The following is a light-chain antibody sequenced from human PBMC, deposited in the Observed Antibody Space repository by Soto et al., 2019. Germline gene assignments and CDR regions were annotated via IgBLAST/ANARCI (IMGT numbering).Light chain of an antibody. V-gene: IGKV3-20*01. J-gene: IGKJ1*01. CDR1: QSVSSN. Sequence: EFVLTQSPGTLSFSPGERATLSCRASQSVSSNLAWYQQKPGQAPRLLIYGASTRATGIPARFSGSGSGTDFTLTISRLEPEDFAVYYCQQYGSSGTFGQGTKVDIK. CDR2: GAS. CDR3: QQYGSSGT.